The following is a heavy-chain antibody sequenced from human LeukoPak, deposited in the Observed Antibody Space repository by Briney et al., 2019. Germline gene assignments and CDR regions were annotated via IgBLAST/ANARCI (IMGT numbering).Heavy chain of an antibody. CDR1: GYSFTSYW. J-gene: IGHJ6*02. V-gene: IGHV5-51*01. CDR3: ARHGDGYTYDYYYGMDV. CDR2: IYPGDSDT. D-gene: IGHD5-24*01. Sequence: PGESLKISCKGSGYSFTSYWIGWVRQMPGKGLEWMGIIYPGDSDTRYSPSFQGQVTISADKSISTAYLQWSSLKASDTAMYYRARHGDGYTYDYYYGMDVWGQGTTVTVSS.